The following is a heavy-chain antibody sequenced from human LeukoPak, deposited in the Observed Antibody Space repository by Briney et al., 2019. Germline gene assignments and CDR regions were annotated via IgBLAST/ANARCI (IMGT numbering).Heavy chain of an antibody. CDR1: GGTFSSHA. D-gene: IGHD3-3*01. Sequence: SVKVSCKASGGTFSSHAISWVRQAPGQGLEWMGGIIPIFGTANYAQKFQGRVTITADESTSTAYMELSSLRSEDTAVYYCARISRSGWSGYFYNWFDPWGQGTLVTVSS. J-gene: IGHJ5*02. V-gene: IGHV1-69*13. CDR3: ARISRSGWSGYFYNWFDP. CDR2: IIPIFGTA.